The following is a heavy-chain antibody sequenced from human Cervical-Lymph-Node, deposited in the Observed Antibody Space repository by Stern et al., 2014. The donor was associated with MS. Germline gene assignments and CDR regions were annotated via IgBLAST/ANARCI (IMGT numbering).Heavy chain of an antibody. J-gene: IGHJ4*02. V-gene: IGHV3-21*01. CDR1: GFTFSSYA. Sequence: VQLVQSGGGLVKPGGSLRLSCATSGFTFSSYAMNWVRQAPGKGLEWVSSISSSSDYLYYADSVKGRFTISRDNAKNSLYLQMNSLRDEDTAVFYCARTSPMYTSPFDYWGQGALVTVSS. D-gene: IGHD6-13*01. CDR3: ARTSPMYTSPFDY. CDR2: ISSSSDYL.